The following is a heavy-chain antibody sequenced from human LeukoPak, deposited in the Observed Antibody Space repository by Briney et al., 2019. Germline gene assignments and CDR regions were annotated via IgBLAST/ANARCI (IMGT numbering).Heavy chain of an antibody. J-gene: IGHJ4*02. CDR3: ARHDSGVDYADY. Sequence: SETLSLTCTVSGGSISSSTYYWGWIRQPPGKGLEWIGSIYNSGSTYYNPSLKSRVTISVDTSKNQFSLKLSSVTAADTAVYYCARHDSGVDYADYWCQGTLVTVSS. D-gene: IGHD3-22*01. V-gene: IGHV4-39*01. CDR1: GGSISSSTYY. CDR2: IYNSGST.